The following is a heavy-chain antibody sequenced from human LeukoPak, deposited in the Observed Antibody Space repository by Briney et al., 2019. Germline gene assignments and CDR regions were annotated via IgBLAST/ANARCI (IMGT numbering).Heavy chain of an antibody. V-gene: IGHV3-30*02. Sequence: GGALRLSCAASGFSFSDYGMHWVRRTPGKGLEWVAFIRSDGSDKYYADSVKGRFTISRDNSKNTLYLQMNSLRAEDTAVYYCAKRRIYDSSGYYFDYWGQGTLVTASS. CDR1: GFSFSDYG. CDR2: IRSDGSDK. D-gene: IGHD3-22*01. J-gene: IGHJ4*02. CDR3: AKRRIYDSSGYYFDY.